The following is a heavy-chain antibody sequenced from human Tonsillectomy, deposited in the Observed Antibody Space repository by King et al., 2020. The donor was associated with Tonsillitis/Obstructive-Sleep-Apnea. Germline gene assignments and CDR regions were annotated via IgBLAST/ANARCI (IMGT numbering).Heavy chain of an antibody. Sequence: QLQESGPGLVKPSETLPLTCTVSGGSISSYYWSWIRQPPGKGLEWIGYIYYSGSTNYNPSLKSRVTISVDTSKNQFSLKLSSVTAADTAVYYCARDRARFDPWGQGTLVTVSS. CDR1: GGSISSYY. CDR3: ARDRARFDP. CDR2: IYYSGST. D-gene: IGHD3-10*01. V-gene: IGHV4-59*01. J-gene: IGHJ5*02.